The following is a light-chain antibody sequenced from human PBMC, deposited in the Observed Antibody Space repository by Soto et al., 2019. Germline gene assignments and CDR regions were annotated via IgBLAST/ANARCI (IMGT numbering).Light chain of an antibody. V-gene: IGLV1-44*01. J-gene: IGLJ2*01. CDR1: SSNIGINT. CDR2: GNN. CDR3: ATWDDSLNGVV. Sequence: QSVLTQPPSASGTPGQTITISCSGGSSNIGINTVSWYEHLPGTAPRLLIYGNNQRPSGVPDRFSGSKSGTSASLAISGLQSEDEAHYYCATWDDSLNGVVFGGGTKVTVL.